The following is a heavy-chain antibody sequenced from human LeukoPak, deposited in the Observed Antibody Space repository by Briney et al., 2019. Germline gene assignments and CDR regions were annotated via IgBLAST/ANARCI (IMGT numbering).Heavy chain of an antibody. D-gene: IGHD3-10*01. V-gene: IGHV5-51*01. CDR2: IYPGDSDT. CDR1: GYSFTSYW. CDR3: ARPLLPWALDYYGSGSFDY. Sequence: GESLKISCKGSGYSFTSYWICWVRQMPGKGLEWMGIIYPGDSDTRYSPSFQGQVTISADKSISTAYLQWSSLKASDTAMYYCARPLLPWALDYYGSGSFDYWGQGTLVTVSS. J-gene: IGHJ4*02.